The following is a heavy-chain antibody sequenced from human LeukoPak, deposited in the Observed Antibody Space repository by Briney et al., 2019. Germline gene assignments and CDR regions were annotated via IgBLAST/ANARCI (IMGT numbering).Heavy chain of an antibody. J-gene: IGHJ4*02. CDR2: ISSSSSTI. CDR1: GFTFSSYS. Sequence: GGSLRLSCAASGFTFSSYSMNWVRQAPGKGLEWVSYISSSSSTIYYADSVKGRFTISRDNAKNLMYLQMNSLRVEDSAVYHCARYGVTQHAGFDSWGQGTLVTVSS. CDR3: ARYGVTQHAGFDS. D-gene: IGHD4-23*01. V-gene: IGHV3-48*04.